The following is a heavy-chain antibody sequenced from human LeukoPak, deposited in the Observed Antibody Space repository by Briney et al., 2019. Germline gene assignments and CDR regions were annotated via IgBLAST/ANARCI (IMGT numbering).Heavy chain of an antibody. Sequence: ASVNVSCKASGHTFTGYYMHWVRQAPGQGLEWMGWINPNSGGTNHAQKFQGRVSMTRDTSISTAYMELSRLRSDDTAVYYCAQSSGWDSLKYWGQGTPVTVSS. CDR2: INPNSGGT. CDR1: GHTFTGYY. J-gene: IGHJ4*02. D-gene: IGHD6-19*01. V-gene: IGHV1-2*02. CDR3: AQSSGWDSLKY.